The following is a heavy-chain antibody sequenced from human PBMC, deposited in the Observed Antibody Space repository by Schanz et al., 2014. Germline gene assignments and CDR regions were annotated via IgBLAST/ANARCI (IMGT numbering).Heavy chain of an antibody. J-gene: IGHJ4*02. V-gene: IGHV1-46*03. CDR1: GYTFTSDS. D-gene: IGHD3-10*01. CDR2: INPSGGST. CDR3: ARGSPENMIRGELDY. Sequence: QVQLVQSGAEVKKPGASVKVSCKASGYTFTSDSMHWVRQAPGQGLEWMGMINPSGGSTTYAQKFRGAVTLTTDTSTDTAYLELTSLRSEDTAVYYCARGSPENMIRGELDYWGQGTLVNVSS.